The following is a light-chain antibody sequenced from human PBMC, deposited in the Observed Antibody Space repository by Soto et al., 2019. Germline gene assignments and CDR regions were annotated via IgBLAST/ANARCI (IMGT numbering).Light chain of an antibody. J-gene: IGKJ5*01. Sequence: DNQMTQSPSSLSASVGDRVTITCRASQSISRNLNWYQQKPGKAPMLLIYTTSSLQTGVPSRFSDSGSGTDFTLTISSLQPEDFATYYCQQSYSTITFGQGTRLEIK. CDR3: QQSYSTIT. V-gene: IGKV1-39*01. CDR2: TTS. CDR1: QSISRN.